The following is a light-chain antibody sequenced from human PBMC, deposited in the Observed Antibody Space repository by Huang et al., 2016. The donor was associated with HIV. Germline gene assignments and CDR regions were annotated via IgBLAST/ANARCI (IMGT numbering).Light chain of an antibody. V-gene: IGKV3-15*01. CDR2: GSS. Sequence: IVMTQSPATLSVSPGERVTVSCRANRSVSSNLAWYQQRPGQAPRRLSYGSSTRAPGIPARFSGSGSGTDFSLTISSLQSEDFALDYCQQYNNWLLSFGGGTRVDI. J-gene: IGKJ4*01. CDR1: RSVSSN. CDR3: QQYNNWLLS.